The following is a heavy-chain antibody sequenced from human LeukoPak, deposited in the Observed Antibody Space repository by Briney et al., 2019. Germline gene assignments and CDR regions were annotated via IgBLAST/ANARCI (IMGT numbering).Heavy chain of an antibody. CDR2: IYPGDSDT. V-gene: IGHV5-51*01. Sequence: LEWMGIIYPGDSDTRYSPSFQGQVTISADKSISTAYLQWSSLKASDTAMYYCARIRGGSQPYDAFDIWGQGTMVTVSS. CDR3: ARIRGGSQPYDAFDI. J-gene: IGHJ3*02. D-gene: IGHD5-12*01.